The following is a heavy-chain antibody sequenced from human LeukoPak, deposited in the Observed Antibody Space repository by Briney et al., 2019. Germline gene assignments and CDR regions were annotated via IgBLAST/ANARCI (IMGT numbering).Heavy chain of an antibody. Sequence: PSETLSLTCTVSGGSISSYYWSWIRQPAEKGLEWIGRIYTSGSTNYNPSLKSRVTMSVDTSKNQFSLKLSSVTAADTAVYYCAREGDGDYVGVYYYYGMDVWGQGTTVTVSS. J-gene: IGHJ6*02. CDR1: GGSISSYY. CDR3: AREGDGDYVGVYYYYGMDV. V-gene: IGHV4-4*07. CDR2: IYTSGST. D-gene: IGHD4-17*01.